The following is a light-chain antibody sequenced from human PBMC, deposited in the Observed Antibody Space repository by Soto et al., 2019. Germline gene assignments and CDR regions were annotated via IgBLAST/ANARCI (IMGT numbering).Light chain of an antibody. Sequence: DIHMTQSPSTLSASVGDRVTITCRASQSISNWLAWYQQRPGKAPRLLIYDASRLESGVPSRFSGSGSGTEFTLTISSLQPDDFATYYCQQYNGYSTWTFGQGTMVEI. J-gene: IGKJ1*01. CDR2: DAS. CDR3: QQYNGYSTWT. V-gene: IGKV1-5*01. CDR1: QSISNW.